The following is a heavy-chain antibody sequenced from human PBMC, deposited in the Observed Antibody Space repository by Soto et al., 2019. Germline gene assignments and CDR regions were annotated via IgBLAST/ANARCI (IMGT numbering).Heavy chain of an antibody. CDR2: IYWNDDK. CDR1: GFSLSTNGVG. D-gene: IGHD4-17*01. Sequence: QITLKASGPTLVKPTQTLTLTCTFSGFSLSTNGVGVGWIRQPPGKALEWLALIYWNDDKHYSPSLRSRLTITKDTTENQVVLTMTNMDPVDTATYYCAHRGDGDYEGIFNFWGQGTLDTVSS. J-gene: IGHJ4*02. V-gene: IGHV2-5*01. CDR3: AHRGDGDYEGIFNF.